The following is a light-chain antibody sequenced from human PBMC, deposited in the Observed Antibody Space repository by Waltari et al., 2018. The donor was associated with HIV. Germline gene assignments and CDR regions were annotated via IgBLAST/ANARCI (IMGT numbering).Light chain of an antibody. CDR1: QNIRYY. J-gene: IGKJ4*01. V-gene: IGKV1-39*01. CDR3: QQSLSVPYVS. Sequence: DIQMTQSPSSLSASVGDRVTIYCRASQNIRYYVNWFQQRPGKAPTLLIHGASSLQSGVPSRFSVSGSGTDFTLIISGLRPEHIATCDCQQSLSVPYVSFGRGTKVQSK. CDR2: GAS.